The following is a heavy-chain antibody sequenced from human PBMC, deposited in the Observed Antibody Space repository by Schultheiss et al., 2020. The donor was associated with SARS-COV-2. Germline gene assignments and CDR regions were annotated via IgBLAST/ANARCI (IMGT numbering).Heavy chain of an antibody. Sequence: ASVKVSCKASGYTFTSQGISWVRQAPGQGLEWMGWISGYNGNTDYAQKFQGRVTMTTDTSTSTAFMELRSLRSDDTAVYYCARDVGYRNGDYYYALDVWGQGTTVIVSS. D-gene: IGHD5-18*01. CDR3: ARDVGYRNGDYYYALDV. J-gene: IGHJ6*02. CDR2: ISGYNGNT. CDR1: GYTFTSQG. V-gene: IGHV1-18*01.